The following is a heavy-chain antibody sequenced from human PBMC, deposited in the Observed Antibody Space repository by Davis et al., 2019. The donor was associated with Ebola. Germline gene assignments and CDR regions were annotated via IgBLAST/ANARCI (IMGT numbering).Heavy chain of an antibody. J-gene: IGHJ4*02. CDR2: ISYDGSNK. Sequence: SLKISCAASGFTFSSYAMHWVRQAPGKGLEWVAVISYDGSNKYYADSVKGRFTISRDNSKNTLYLQMNSLRAEDTAVYYCAREDTAMAYFDCWGQGTLVTVSS. D-gene: IGHD5-18*01. CDR1: GFTFSSYA. V-gene: IGHV3-30*04. CDR3: AREDTAMAYFDC.